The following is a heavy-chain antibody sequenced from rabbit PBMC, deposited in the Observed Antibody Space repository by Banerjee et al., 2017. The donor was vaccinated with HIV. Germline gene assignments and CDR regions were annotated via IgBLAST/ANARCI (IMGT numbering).Heavy chain of an antibody. CDR2: INSFTIYT. J-gene: IGHJ4*01. CDR1: GFDFSSYYM. Sequence: QEQLKESGGGLVQPGGSLKLSCKASGFDFSSYYMSWVRQAPGKGLEWIGCINSFTIYTYYASWAKGRFTISKTSSTTVTLQMTSLTAADTATYFCARGIYATNSALNLWGQGTLVTVS. V-gene: IGHV1S45*01. CDR3: ARGIYATNSALNL. D-gene: IGHD1-1*01.